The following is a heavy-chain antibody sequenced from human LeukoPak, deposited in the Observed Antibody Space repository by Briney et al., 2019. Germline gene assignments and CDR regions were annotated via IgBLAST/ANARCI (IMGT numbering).Heavy chain of an antibody. D-gene: IGHD5-18*01. CDR1: GFTFSSYE. Sequence: GGSLRLSCAASGFTFSSYEMNWVRQAPGKGLEWVANIKKDGSDKYYVDSVKGRFTISRDNAKTSLYLQMNSLRAEDTAVYYCARDLSGVTGYTYGRGIDYWGQGTLVTVSS. V-gene: IGHV3-7*01. CDR2: IKKDGSDK. CDR3: ARDLSGVTGYTYGRGIDY. J-gene: IGHJ4*02.